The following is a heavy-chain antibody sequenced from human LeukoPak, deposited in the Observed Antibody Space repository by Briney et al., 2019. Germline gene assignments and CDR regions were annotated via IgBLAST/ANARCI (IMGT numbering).Heavy chain of an antibody. Sequence: SETLSLTCSVSGVSIRSYFWSWIRQSPGKGLEWLGYTHYNVKTKYSPSLNSRVTMSVDTSRSQFSLNLRSVTAADTAVYCCARGTRYSGYDSQGGAFDIWGQGTMVTVSS. CDR3: ARGTRYSGYDSQGGAFDI. V-gene: IGHV4-59*01. CDR1: GVSIRSYF. J-gene: IGHJ3*02. CDR2: THYNVKT. D-gene: IGHD5-12*01.